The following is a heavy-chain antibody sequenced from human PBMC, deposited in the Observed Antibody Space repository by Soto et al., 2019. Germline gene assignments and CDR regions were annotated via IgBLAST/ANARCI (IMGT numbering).Heavy chain of an antibody. CDR2: ISAYNGGT. CDR1: GYTFTSYG. D-gene: IGHD1-26*01. Sequence: ASVKVSCKASGYTFTSYGISWVRQAPGQGLEWMGWISAYNGGTNYARKLQGRVTMTTDTSTSTAYMELRSLRSDDTAVYYCARGIVGATYYYYGMDVWGQGTTVTVSS. J-gene: IGHJ6*02. V-gene: IGHV1-18*01. CDR3: ARGIVGATYYYYGMDV.